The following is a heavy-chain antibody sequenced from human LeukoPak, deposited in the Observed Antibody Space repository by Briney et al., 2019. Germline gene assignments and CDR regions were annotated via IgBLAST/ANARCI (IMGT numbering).Heavy chain of an antibody. CDR3: ARDVKYYYGSGSRIGSYNAFDI. CDR2: IYYSGST. CDR1: RGSISSYY. V-gene: IGHV4-59*01. J-gene: IGHJ3*02. Sequence: TSETLSLTCTVSRGSISSYYWSWIRQPPGKGLEWIGYIYYSGSTNYNPSLKSRVTISVDTSKNQFSLKLSSVTAADTAVYYCARDVKYYYGSGSRIGSYNAFDIWGQGTMVTVSS. D-gene: IGHD3-10*01.